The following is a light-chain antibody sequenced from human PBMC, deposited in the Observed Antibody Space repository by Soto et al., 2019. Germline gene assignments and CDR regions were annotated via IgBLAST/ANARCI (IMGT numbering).Light chain of an antibody. Sequence: EIVMTQSPAPLSLSPGDRATLSCRARQSISANLAWYQQKPGQTPRLLIYGASTRASGVPAKFSGSGSGTEFTLTISSLQSEDFAVYYCQQYNNWPRTFGQGTKV. CDR1: QSISAN. CDR3: QQYNNWPRT. V-gene: IGKV3-15*01. CDR2: GAS. J-gene: IGKJ1*01.